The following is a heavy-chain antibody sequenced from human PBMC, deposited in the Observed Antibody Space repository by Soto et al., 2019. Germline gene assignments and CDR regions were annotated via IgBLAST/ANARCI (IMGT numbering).Heavy chain of an antibody. CDR2: ISAYNGNT. CDR3: ARDWDYYGSGSFDY. D-gene: IGHD3-10*01. CDR1: GYTFTSYG. J-gene: IGHJ4*02. V-gene: IGHV1-18*01. Sequence: ASVKVSCKASGYTFTSYGISWVRQAPGQGLEWMGWISAYNGNTNYSQKFQGRVTITRDTSANTAYLELRRLRSEDTAIYYCARDWDYYGSGSFDYWGQGTPVTVSS.